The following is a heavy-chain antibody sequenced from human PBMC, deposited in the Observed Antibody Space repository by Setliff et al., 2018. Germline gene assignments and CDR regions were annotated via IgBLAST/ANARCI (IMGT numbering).Heavy chain of an antibody. Sequence: GESLKISCAASGFTFNKYWMTWVRQAPGKGLDWVASVRFDGSYKVYADSVKGRFTISRDNSENTLFLQMTSLRPEDTGIYYCAKVKKPLIRGSGFDYWGRGTLVTVSS. J-gene: IGHJ4*02. CDR1: GFTFNKYW. D-gene: IGHD2-8*01. V-gene: IGHV3-30*02. CDR3: AKVKKPLIRGSGFDY. CDR2: VRFDGSYK.